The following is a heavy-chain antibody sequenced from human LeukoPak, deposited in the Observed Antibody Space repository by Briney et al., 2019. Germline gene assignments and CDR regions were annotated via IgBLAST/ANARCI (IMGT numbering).Heavy chain of an antibody. V-gene: IGHV3-30*18. CDR3: AKAEGLRYFDKTVDY. CDR1: GFTFSSYS. Sequence: PGGSLRLSCAASGFTFSSYSMNWVRQAPGKGLEWVAVISYDGSNKYYADSVKGRFTISRDNSKNTLYLQMNSLRAEDTAVYYCAKAEGLRYFDKTVDYWGQGTLVTVSS. D-gene: IGHD3-9*01. J-gene: IGHJ4*02. CDR2: ISYDGSNK.